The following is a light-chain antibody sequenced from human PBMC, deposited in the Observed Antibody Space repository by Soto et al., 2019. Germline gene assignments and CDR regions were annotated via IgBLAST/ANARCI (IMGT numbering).Light chain of an antibody. V-gene: IGLV2-14*01. CDR3: SSYTSSSTTV. Sequence: QSVLTQPASVSGSPGQSITISCTGTSSDVGGYNYVSWYQQHPGKAPKLMIYDVSNRPSGVSNRFSGSKSGNTASLTISGLQAEDEADYYCSSYTSSSTTVFGGGPK. CDR2: DVS. CDR1: SSDVGGYNY. J-gene: IGLJ2*01.